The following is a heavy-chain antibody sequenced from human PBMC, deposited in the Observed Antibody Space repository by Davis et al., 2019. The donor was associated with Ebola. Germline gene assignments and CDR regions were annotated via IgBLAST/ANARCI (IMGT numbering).Heavy chain of an antibody. J-gene: IGHJ5*02. Sequence: PGGSLRLSCVTSGFTFSNYWMSWVRLAPGRGPEWVAKIKVDGTDKYYPDSVKGRFTVSRDNAKNSVFLQISSLRAEDTAVYYCAKDSGWQMSPWGRGTQVTVSS. D-gene: IGHD6-19*01. CDR2: IKVDGTDK. V-gene: IGHV3-7*01. CDR1: GFTFSNYW. CDR3: AKDSGWQMSP.